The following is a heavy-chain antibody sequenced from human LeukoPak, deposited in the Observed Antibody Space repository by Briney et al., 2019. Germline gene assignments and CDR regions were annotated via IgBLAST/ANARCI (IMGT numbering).Heavy chain of an antibody. V-gene: IGHV1-8*01. CDR1: GYTFTSYD. Sequence: ASVKVSCKASGYTFTSYDINWVRQATGQGLEWMGWMNPNSGNTGYAQKFQGRVTMTRNTSISTAYMELSSLRSEDTAVYYSARVTYGSGNFYYYYYMDVWGKGTTVTVSS. J-gene: IGHJ6*03. CDR2: MNPNSGNT. CDR3: ARVTYGSGNFYYYYYMDV. D-gene: IGHD3-10*01.